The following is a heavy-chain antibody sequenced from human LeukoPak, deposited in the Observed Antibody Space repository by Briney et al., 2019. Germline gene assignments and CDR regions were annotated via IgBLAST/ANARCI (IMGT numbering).Heavy chain of an antibody. J-gene: IGHJ4*02. Sequence: GGSLRLSCVTSGFTFSSYWMSWVRQTPGKGLEWVANIKKDGSKKNYVDSVRGRVTITRDNAKNSLYLQMSSLRDEDKAVYYCASVLQGVSSTGRGDGYWGQGTLVTVSS. D-gene: IGHD3-9*01. V-gene: IGHV3-7*01. CDR1: GFTFSSYW. CDR2: IKKDGSKK. CDR3: ASVLQGVSSTGRGDGY.